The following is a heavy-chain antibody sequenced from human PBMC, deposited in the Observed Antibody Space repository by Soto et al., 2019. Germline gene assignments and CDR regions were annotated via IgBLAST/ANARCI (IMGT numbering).Heavy chain of an antibody. D-gene: IGHD4-4*01. V-gene: IGHV4-31*03. CDR2: IFYRGST. J-gene: IGHJ6*02. CDR3: ARGLTTVTTYYYYGMDV. CDR1: AGSISSGGYY. Sequence: PSETLSPTCTLSAGSISSGGYYWSWIRQHPGKGLEWIGYIFYRGSTYYTPSPKSRVTISVDTSKNQFSLKLSSVTAADTSVYYCARGLTTVTTYYYYGMDVWGQGTTVTVSS.